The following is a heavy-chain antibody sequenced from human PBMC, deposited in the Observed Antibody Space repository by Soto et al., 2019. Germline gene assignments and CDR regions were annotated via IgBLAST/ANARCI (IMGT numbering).Heavy chain of an antibody. D-gene: IGHD3-10*01. V-gene: IGHV4-59*11. J-gene: IGHJ4*02. CDR3: VRQRGNYFDF. CDR2: IDYVGST. Sequence: PSETLSLTSSVSGDSINSRYWSWIRQPPGKGLEWIGYIDYVGSTNYAPSLQSRVTMSVDTSKNQVSLKLRYVTAADTAVYYCVRQRGNYFDFWGQGTLVSVSS. CDR1: GDSINSRY.